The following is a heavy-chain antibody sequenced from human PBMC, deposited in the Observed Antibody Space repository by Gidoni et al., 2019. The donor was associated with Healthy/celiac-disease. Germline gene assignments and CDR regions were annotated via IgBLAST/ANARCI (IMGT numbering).Heavy chain of an antibody. CDR3: ARDFHRAGGGRYFDWLPLDY. J-gene: IGHJ4*02. V-gene: IGHV6-1*01. Sequence: DYAVSVKSRITINPDTSKNQFSLQLNSVTPEDTAVYYCARDFHRAGGGRYFDWLPLDYWGQGTLVTVSS. D-gene: IGHD3-9*01.